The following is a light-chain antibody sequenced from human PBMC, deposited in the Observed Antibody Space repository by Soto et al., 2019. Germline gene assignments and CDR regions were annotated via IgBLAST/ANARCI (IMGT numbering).Light chain of an antibody. CDR3: QQYNSYGT. V-gene: IGKV1-5*03. Sequence: DIQMTQSPSTLSASVGDRVTITCRASQSISNWLAWYQQKPGKPPNLLIYKASSLESGVPSRFSGSGSGTEFTLTISSLQPDDFATYYCQQYNSYGTFGQGTKVEIK. CDR1: QSISNW. CDR2: KAS. J-gene: IGKJ1*01.